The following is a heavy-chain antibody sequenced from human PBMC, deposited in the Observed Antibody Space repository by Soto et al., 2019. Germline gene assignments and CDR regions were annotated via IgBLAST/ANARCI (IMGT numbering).Heavy chain of an antibody. CDR1: GGSVSSGSYY. CDR3: AGVDSSGYYGDTHFDY. D-gene: IGHD3-22*01. J-gene: IGHJ4*02. V-gene: IGHV4-61*01. Sequence: PSETLSLTCTVSGGSVSSGSYYWSWIRQPPGKGLEWIGYIYYSGSTNYNPSLKSRVTISVDTSKNQFSLKLSSVTAADTAVYYCAGVDSSGYYGDTHFDYWGQGTLVTVSS. CDR2: IYYSGST.